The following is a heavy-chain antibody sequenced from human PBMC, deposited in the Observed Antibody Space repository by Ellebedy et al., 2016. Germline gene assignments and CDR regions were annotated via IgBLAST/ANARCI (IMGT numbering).Heavy chain of an antibody. V-gene: IGHV3-21*01. CDR1: GFTFSSYS. Sequence: GESLKISCAASGFTFSSYSMNWVRQAPGKGLEWVSSISSSSSYIYYADSVKGRFTISRDNAKNSLYLQMNSLRAEDTAVYYCARDTAMVFDYWGQGTLVTVSS. CDR2: ISSSSSYI. D-gene: IGHD5-18*01. CDR3: ARDTAMVFDY. J-gene: IGHJ4*02.